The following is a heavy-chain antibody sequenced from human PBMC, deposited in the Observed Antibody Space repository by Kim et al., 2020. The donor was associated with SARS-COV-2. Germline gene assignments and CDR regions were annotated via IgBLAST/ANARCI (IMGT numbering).Heavy chain of an antibody. J-gene: IGHJ3*02. CDR1: GFTVSSNY. CDR2: IYSGGST. V-gene: IGHV3-53*01. D-gene: IGHD3-10*01. CDR3: VRAYPAGDAFDI. Sequence: GGSLRLSCAASGFTVSSNYMSWVRQAPGKGLEWVSVIYSGGSTYYADSVKGRFTISRDNSKNTLYLQMNSLRAEDTAVYYCVRAYPAGDAFDIWGQGTMVTVSS.